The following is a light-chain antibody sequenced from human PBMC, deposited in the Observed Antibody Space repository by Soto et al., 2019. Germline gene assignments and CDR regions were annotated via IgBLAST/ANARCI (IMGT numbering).Light chain of an antibody. CDR3: CSYAGSSSYV. Sequence: QSVLTQPRSVSGSPGQSVTIPCTGTSSDIGGYNYVSWYQQHPGKAPKLMIYTVTKRPSGVPDRFSGSKSDNTASLTISGLQADDEADYYCCSYAGSSSYVFGTGTQLTVL. V-gene: IGLV2-11*01. J-gene: IGLJ1*01. CDR2: TVT. CDR1: SSDIGGYNY.